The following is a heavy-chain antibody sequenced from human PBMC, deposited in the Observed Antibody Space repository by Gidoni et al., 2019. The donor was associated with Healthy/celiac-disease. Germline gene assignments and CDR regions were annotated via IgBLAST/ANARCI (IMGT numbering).Heavy chain of an antibody. Sequence: ISRDNSKNTLYLQMNSLRAEDTAVYYCAKREGWLRFSIDYWGQGTLVTVSS. J-gene: IGHJ4*02. V-gene: IGHV3-23*01. D-gene: IGHD5-12*01. CDR3: AKREGWLRFSIDY.